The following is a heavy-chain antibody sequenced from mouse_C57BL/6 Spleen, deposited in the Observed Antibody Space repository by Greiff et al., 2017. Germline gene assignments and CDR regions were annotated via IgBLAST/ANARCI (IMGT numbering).Heavy chain of an antibody. CDR1: GYTFTSYW. V-gene: IGHV1-74*01. D-gene: IGHD2-2*01. CDR2: IHPSDSDT. J-gene: IGHJ3*01. CDR3: AFMVTTEKFAD. Sequence: QVQLQQPGAELVKPGASVKVSCKASGYTFTSYWMHWVKQRPGQGLEWIGRIHPSDSDTNYNQKFKGKATLTVDKSSSTAYMQLSSLTSEDSAVYYCAFMVTTEKFADWGQGTLVTVSA.